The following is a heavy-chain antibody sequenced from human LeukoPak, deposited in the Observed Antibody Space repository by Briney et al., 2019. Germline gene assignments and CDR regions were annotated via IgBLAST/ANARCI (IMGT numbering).Heavy chain of an antibody. CDR3: ARLGEGATLVVY. CDR1: GGSISSSGYY. V-gene: IGHV4-39*01. D-gene: IGHD1-26*01. Sequence: SETLSLTCTVSGGSISSSGYYWGWIRQPPAKGLEWIGSIYYSGSTYYNPSLKSRVTISVDTSKNQFSLKLSSVTAADTAVYYCARLGEGATLVVYWGQGTLVTVSS. CDR2: IYYSGST. J-gene: IGHJ4*02.